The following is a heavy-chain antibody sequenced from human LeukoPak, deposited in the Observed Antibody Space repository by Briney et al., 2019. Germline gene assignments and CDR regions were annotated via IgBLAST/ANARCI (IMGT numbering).Heavy chain of an antibody. D-gene: IGHD5-24*01. CDR1: GGSISSGGYY. CDR3: ARGTVEMATPYYFDY. V-gene: IGHV4-31*03. J-gene: IGHJ4*02. CDR2: IYYSGST. Sequence: SETLSLTCTVSGGSISSGGYYWSWIRQHPGKGLEWIGYIYYSGSTYYNPSLKSRVTISVDTSKNRFSLKLSSVTAADTAVYYCARGTVEMATPYYFDYWGQGTLVTVSS.